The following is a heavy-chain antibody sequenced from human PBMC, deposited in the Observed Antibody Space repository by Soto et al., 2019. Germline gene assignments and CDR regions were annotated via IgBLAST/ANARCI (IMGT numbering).Heavy chain of an antibody. CDR2: IIPIFGTA. CDR3: ASLESVPTAMVNYSYYGMDV. Sequence: SVKVSCKASGGTFSSYAISWVRQAPGQALEWMGGIIPIFGTANYAQKFQGRVTITADKSTSTAYMELSSLRSEDTAVYYCASLESVPTAMVNYSYYGMDVWGQGTTVTVSS. J-gene: IGHJ6*02. D-gene: IGHD5-18*01. V-gene: IGHV1-69*06. CDR1: GGTFSSYA.